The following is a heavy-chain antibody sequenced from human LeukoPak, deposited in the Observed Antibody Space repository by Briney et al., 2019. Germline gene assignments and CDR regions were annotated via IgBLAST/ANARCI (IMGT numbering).Heavy chain of an antibody. Sequence: GGTLRLSCAASGFTFSSYGMSWVRQAPGKGLEWVSGISVSAGRTYYADSVKGRFTISRDNSKNTLYLQMNSLRAEDTAVYYCARALRGYSYGSFAFDTWGQGTMVTVSS. J-gene: IGHJ3*02. CDR2: ISVSAGRT. CDR1: GFTFSSYG. CDR3: ARALRGYSYGSFAFDT. V-gene: IGHV3-23*01. D-gene: IGHD5-18*01.